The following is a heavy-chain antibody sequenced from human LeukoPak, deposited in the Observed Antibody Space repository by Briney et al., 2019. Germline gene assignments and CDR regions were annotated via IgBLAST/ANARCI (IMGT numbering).Heavy chain of an antibody. Sequence: SETLSVTFAVYGGSFCRYYWSWIRQPPGKGLEWIGEINHSGSTNYNPSLKSRVTISVDPSKNQFSLKLSSVTAADTAVYYCAIIPAAPYYFDYWGQGTLVTVSS. V-gene: IGHV4-34*01. J-gene: IGHJ4*02. D-gene: IGHD2-2*01. CDR1: GGSFCRYY. CDR2: INHSGST. CDR3: AIIPAAPYYFDY.